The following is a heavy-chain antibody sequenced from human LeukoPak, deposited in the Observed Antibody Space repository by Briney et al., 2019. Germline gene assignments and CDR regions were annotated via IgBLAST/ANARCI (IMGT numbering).Heavy chain of an antibody. D-gene: IGHD2-15*01. J-gene: IGHJ6*02. Sequence: PGGSLRLSCAASGFTFSSYSMNWVRQAPGKGLEWVSSISSSSSYIYYADSVKGRFTISRDNAKNSLYLQMNSLRAEDTAVYYCARYCSSGSCYHRDYYGMDVWGQGTTVTVSS. CDR1: GFTFSSYS. V-gene: IGHV3-21*01. CDR3: ARYCSSGSCYHRDYYGMDV. CDR2: ISSSSSYI.